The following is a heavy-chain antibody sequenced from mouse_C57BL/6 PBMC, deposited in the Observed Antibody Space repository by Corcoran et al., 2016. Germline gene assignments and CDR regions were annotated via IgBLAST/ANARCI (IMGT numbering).Heavy chain of an antibody. CDR2: INPNNGGT. V-gene: IGHV1-18*01. CDR3: ARRDDYESYYCAMDY. Sequence: EVQLQQSGPELVKPGASVKIPCKASGYTFTDYNMDWVKQSHGKSLEWIGDINPNNGGTIYNQKFKGKATLTVDKSSSTAYMELRSLTSEDTAVYYCARRDDYESYYCAMDYWGQGTSVTVSS. J-gene: IGHJ4*01. D-gene: IGHD2-4*01. CDR1: GYTFTDYN.